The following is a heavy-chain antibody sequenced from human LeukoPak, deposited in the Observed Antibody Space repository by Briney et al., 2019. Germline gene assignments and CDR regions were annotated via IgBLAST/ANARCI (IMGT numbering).Heavy chain of an antibody. J-gene: IGHJ4*02. Sequence: SETLSLTCTVSPDSTTSNFWSWVRQPPGKGLEWIGEIHRSGSTNYNPSLQSRVTISIDRSKNQIALELSSVTAADTAVYYCARSVKGVIAVAGSCEYWGQGTLVTVSS. CDR2: IHRSGST. V-gene: IGHV4-4*09. CDR1: PDSTTSNF. D-gene: IGHD6-19*01. CDR3: ARSVKGVIAVAGSCEY.